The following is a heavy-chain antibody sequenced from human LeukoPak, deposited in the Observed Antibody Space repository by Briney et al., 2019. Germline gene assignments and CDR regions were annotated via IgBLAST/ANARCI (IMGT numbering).Heavy chain of an antibody. CDR2: IYYSGST. Sequence: SETLSLTCTVSGGSISSYYWSWIRQPPGKGLEWIGYIYYSGSTYYNPSLKSRVTISVDTSKNQFSLKLSSVTAADTAVYHCARGTRITMVRGVRPAEYFQHWGQGTLVTVSS. J-gene: IGHJ1*01. D-gene: IGHD3-10*01. CDR1: GGSISSYY. CDR3: ARGTRITMVRGVRPAEYFQH. V-gene: IGHV4-59*08.